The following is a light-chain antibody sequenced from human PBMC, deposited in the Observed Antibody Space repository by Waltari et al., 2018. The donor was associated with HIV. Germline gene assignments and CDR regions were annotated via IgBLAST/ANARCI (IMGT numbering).Light chain of an antibody. V-gene: IGKV1-39*01. CDR3: QQSYQIPRT. Sequence: DIQMTQSPSSLSASVRDRVTITFRASQSVSNYLNWYQQKPGKATKLLIYSASSLQSGVPSRFNGSGSGTDFTLTINDLQPEDFTTYYCQQSYQIPRTFGQGTQVEVK. CDR2: SAS. CDR1: QSVSNY. J-gene: IGKJ1*01.